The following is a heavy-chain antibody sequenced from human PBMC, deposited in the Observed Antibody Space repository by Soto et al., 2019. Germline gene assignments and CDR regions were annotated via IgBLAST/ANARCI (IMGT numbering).Heavy chain of an antibody. CDR2: IKGDGSEQ. CDR1: GFALSSFW. J-gene: IGHJ4*02. V-gene: IGHV3-7*01. CDR3: TRNQVKADF. D-gene: IGHD3-22*01. Sequence: EVQLVESGGDLVQPGGSLRLSCVASGFALSSFWMTWVRQAPGQGLEWVAKIKGDGSEQNYVDSVRGRFTISRDNAKKSVYLQMNSLRVDDTAVYYCTRNQVKADFWGQGTLVTVSS.